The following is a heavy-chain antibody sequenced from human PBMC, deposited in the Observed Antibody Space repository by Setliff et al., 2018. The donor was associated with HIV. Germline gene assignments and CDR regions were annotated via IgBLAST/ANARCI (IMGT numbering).Heavy chain of an antibody. CDR3: ARGESTTWDLSEYFQH. D-gene: IGHD2-2*01. J-gene: IGHJ1*01. Sequence: SETLSLTCTVSGVSVSSGGYYWSWIRQHPGKGLEWIGYVYYTGTTYFNPSLKSRITISVDTSKNQFSLKLGFVTAADTAVYYCARGESTTWDLSEYFQHWGHGTLVTVSS. CDR2: VYYTGTT. CDR1: GVSVSSGGYY. V-gene: IGHV4-31*03.